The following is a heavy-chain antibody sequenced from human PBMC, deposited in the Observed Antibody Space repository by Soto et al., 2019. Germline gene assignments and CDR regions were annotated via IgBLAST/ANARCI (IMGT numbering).Heavy chain of an antibody. D-gene: IGHD3-10*01. CDR2: IYTGDSDT. CDR3: AGGGVRGVITRTRDYYGMDV. Sequence: GESLKISCRGSGYSFTSYWIGWVRQMPGKGMKWMGIIYTGDSDTRYSPSFQGQVTISADKSISTAYLQWSSLKASDTAMYYFAGGGVRGVITRTRDYYGMDVWGQGTTVTVSS. J-gene: IGHJ6*02. CDR1: GYSFTSYW. V-gene: IGHV5-51*01.